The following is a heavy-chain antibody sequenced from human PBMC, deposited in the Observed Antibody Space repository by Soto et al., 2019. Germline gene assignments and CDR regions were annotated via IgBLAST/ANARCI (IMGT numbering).Heavy chain of an antibody. V-gene: IGHV3-49*05. Sequence: EVQLVESGGGLVKPGRSLRLSCTASGFTFGDYAMSWFRQAPGKGLEWVGFIRSKAYGGTTEYAASVKGRFTISRDDSKSIAYLQMNSLKTEDTAVYYCTRDQSYDSSGYPHWGQGTLVTVSS. CDR2: IRSKAYGGTT. CDR1: GFTFGDYA. J-gene: IGHJ4*02. D-gene: IGHD3-22*01. CDR3: TRDQSYDSSGYPH.